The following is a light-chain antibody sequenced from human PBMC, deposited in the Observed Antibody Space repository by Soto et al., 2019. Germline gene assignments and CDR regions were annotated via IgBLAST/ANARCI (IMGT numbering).Light chain of an antibody. Sequence: QSALTQPASVSGSPGQSITISCTGTSSDVGSYNLVSWYQQHPGKAPKLMIYEGSKRPSGVSNRFSGSKSGNTASLTISGLQAEDEADYHCCSYAGRSTWVFGGGTQLTVL. J-gene: IGLJ3*02. CDR1: SSDVGSYNL. CDR3: CSYAGRSTWV. CDR2: EGS. V-gene: IGLV2-23*01.